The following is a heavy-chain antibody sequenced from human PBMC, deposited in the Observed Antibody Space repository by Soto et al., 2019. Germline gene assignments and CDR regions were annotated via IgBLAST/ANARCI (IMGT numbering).Heavy chain of an antibody. CDR2: ISGSGGST. CDR3: AKAPSTLLNAGGAFDI. V-gene: IGHV3-23*01. Sequence: HLGGSLRLSFAASGFTFSSYAMSWVRQAPGKGLEWVSAISGSGGSTYYADSVKGRFTISRDNSKNTLYRQMNSLRAEDTAVYYCAKAPSTLLNAGGAFDIWGQGTMVTVSS. D-gene: IGHD3-10*01. CDR1: GFTFSSYA. J-gene: IGHJ3*02.